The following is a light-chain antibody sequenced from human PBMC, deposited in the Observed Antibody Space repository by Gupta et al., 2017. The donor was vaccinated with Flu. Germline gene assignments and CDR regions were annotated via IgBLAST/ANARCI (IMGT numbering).Light chain of an antibody. V-gene: IGLV1-44*01. CDR2: VNV. J-gene: IGLJ1*01. CDR3: EAWEYSRNGHYV. Sequence: VTIVCLGSSSTVGSTTVDFYHQLPATAPNLLLFVNVKRHSGAPARSSGSMSGTSASLAISVLQSEEEADYYCEAWEYSRNGHYVFGTGTKFTVL. CDR1: SSTVGSTT.